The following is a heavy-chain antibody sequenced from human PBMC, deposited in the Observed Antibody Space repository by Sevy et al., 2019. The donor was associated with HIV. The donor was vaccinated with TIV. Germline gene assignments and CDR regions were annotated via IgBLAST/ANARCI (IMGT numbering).Heavy chain of an antibody. CDR1: GYTFTGYY. D-gene: IGHD6-13*01. Sequence: ASVKVSCKTSGYTFTGYYMHWVRQAPGQGLEWMGWINPKSGNTNYAQTFQDTVTMTRDTSISTAYMEMSRLKSDDTAVYFCARGAIAAAEGVFDYWGQGTLVTVSS. J-gene: IGHJ4*02. CDR3: ARGAIAAAEGVFDY. V-gene: IGHV1-2*02. CDR2: INPKSGNT.